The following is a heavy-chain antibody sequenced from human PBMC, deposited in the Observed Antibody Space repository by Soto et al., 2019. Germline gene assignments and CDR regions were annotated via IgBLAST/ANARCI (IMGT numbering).Heavy chain of an antibody. CDR1: GYTFTSYG. CDR3: ARNSVVPAAIYYGMDV. V-gene: IGHV1-18*04. CDR2: SSAYNGNT. J-gene: IGHJ6*02. D-gene: IGHD2-2*01. Sequence: QVQLVQSGAEVKKPGASVKVSCKASGYTFTSYGISWVRQAPGQGLEWMGWSSAYNGNTNYAQKLKGRVTMTTAPSTSTAYMELRSLRSDDTAVYYCARNSVVPAAIYYGMDVWGQGTTVTVSS.